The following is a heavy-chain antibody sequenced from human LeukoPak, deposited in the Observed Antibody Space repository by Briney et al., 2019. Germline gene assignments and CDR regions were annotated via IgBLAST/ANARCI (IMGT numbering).Heavy chain of an antibody. Sequence: PSETLSLTCTVSGASITTYYWSWIRQPPGKGLEYIGQIHFSGSANYNPSLKSRVAISLDASKNQFSLTVSSVTAADTAIYYCARDILDVGATHYFDYWGQGSLLTVSS. CDR1: GASITTYY. CDR3: ARDILDVGATHYFDY. D-gene: IGHD1-26*01. V-gene: IGHV4-59*01. CDR2: IHFSGSA. J-gene: IGHJ4*02.